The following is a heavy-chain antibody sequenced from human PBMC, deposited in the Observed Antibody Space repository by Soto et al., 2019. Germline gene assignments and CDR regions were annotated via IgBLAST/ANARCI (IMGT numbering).Heavy chain of an antibody. D-gene: IGHD2-15*01. CDR3: VRGGGGGVFDP. J-gene: IGHJ5*02. V-gene: IGHV3-11*06. CDR2: ISPGSRYP. CDR1: GFTFGDSY. Sequence: PGESLCLTCAVSGFTFGDSYLSWIRQPPGKGLEWLSYISPGSRYPAYADSVMGRFTISRDNAKRSLYPQMMSLRAEDTAIYYCVRGGGGGVFDPWGQGTMVTVSS.